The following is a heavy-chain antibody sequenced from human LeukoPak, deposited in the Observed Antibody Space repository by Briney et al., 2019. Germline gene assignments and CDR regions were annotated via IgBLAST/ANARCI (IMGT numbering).Heavy chain of an antibody. CDR1: GFTFSVYT. CDR3: ARNLNDYGDYVFDY. V-gene: IGHV3-21*01. CDR2: ISSSSSDI. Sequence: GGSLRLSCTASGFTFSVYTVTWVRQAPGKGLEWVSSISSSSSDIYYADSVKGRFTISRDNAENSLYLQMNSLRAEDTAVYYCARNLNDYGDYVFDYWGQGTLVTVST. J-gene: IGHJ4*02. D-gene: IGHD4-17*01.